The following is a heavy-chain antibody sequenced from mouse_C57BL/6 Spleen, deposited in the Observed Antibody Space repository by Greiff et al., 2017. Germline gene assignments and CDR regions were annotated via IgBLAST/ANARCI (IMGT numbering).Heavy chain of an antibody. V-gene: IGHV1-15*01. J-gene: IGHJ2*01. CDR2: IDPETGGT. CDR3: TAYYSNYFDY. Sequence: VQLQQSGAELVRPGASVTLSCKASGYTFTDYDMHWVKQTPVHGLAWIGAIDPETGGTAYNQKFKGKAILPADKSSSTAYMSLRSLTSEDSAVYYCTAYYSNYFDYWGQGTTLTVSS. CDR1: GYTFTDYD. D-gene: IGHD2-5*01.